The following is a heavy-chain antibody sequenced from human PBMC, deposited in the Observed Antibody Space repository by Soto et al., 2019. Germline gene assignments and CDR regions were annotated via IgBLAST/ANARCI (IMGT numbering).Heavy chain of an antibody. J-gene: IGHJ4*02. CDR1: GVSITPYY. CDR3: ASGWSTYHDFWSGYRSHHFGY. D-gene: IGHD3-3*01. CDR2: VYHTGNT. Sequence: SETLSLTCTVSGVSITPYYWTWIRHPPGKGLEWIGYVYHTGNTYYNPSLKSRVTISLDTSKNQVSLRLKSVTAADTAVYYCASGWSTYHDFWSGYRSHHFGYWGPGTQVTLSS. V-gene: IGHV4-59*01.